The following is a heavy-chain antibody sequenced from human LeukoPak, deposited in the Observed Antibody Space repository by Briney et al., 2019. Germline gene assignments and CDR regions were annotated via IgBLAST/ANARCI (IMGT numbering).Heavy chain of an antibody. V-gene: IGHV3-48*02. D-gene: IGHD1-26*01. J-gene: IGHJ4*02. CDR2: ISSSRGTT. Sequence: GGSLRLSCAASGFTVSGNYMSWVRQAPGKGLEWVSYISSSRGTTYYADSMKGRFTISRDNAKNSLYLQMDGLRDEDTAVYYCVRGSSGSYDPGYWGQGTLVTVSS. CDR1: GFTVSGNY. CDR3: VRGSSGSYDPGY.